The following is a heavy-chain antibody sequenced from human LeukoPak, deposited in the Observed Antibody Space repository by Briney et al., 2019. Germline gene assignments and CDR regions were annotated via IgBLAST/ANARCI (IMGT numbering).Heavy chain of an antibody. D-gene: IGHD5-12*01. CDR2: IYYSGST. V-gene: IGHV4-31*03. CDR1: GGSISSGGYY. J-gene: IGHJ6*02. CDR3: ARDRSGYGALSYYGMNV. Sequence: SETLSLTCTVSGGSISSGGYYWSWIRQHPGKGLEWIGYIYYSGSTYYNPSLKSRVTISVDTSKNQFSLKLSSVTAADTAVYYCARDRSGYGALSYYGMNVWGQGTTVTVSS.